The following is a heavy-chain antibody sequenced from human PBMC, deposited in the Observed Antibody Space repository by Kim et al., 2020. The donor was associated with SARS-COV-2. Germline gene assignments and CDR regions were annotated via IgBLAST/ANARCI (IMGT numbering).Heavy chain of an antibody. CDR1: GGSFSGYY. CDR2: INHSGST. CDR3: ARGAPGYCSSTSCYGNLLDY. J-gene: IGHJ4*02. Sequence: SETLSLTCAVYGGSFSGYYWSWIRQPPGKGLEWIGEINHSGSTNYNPSLKSRVTISVDTSKNQFSLKLSSVTAADTAVYYCARGAPGYCSSTSCYGNLLDYWGQGTLVTVSS. D-gene: IGHD2-2*01. V-gene: IGHV4-34*01.